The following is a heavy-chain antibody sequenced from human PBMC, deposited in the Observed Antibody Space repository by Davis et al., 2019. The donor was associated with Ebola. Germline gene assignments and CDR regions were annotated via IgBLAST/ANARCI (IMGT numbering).Heavy chain of an antibody. CDR2: ISGFNTNT. Sequence: ASVKVSCKSSGYTFTSYGLVWARHPPGLGLEWMGWISGFNTNTNFAQKFQGRVTVSKDTSTNTAYMDLRSLTSDDTAIYYCARAPNYDVLTGTSSYYFDYWGQGALVTVSS. J-gene: IGHJ4*02. CDR3: ARAPNYDVLTGTSSYYFDY. D-gene: IGHD3-9*01. CDR1: GYTFTSYG. V-gene: IGHV1-18*04.